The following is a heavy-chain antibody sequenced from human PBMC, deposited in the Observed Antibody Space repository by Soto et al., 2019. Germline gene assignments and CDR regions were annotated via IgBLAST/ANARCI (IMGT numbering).Heavy chain of an antibody. J-gene: IGHJ6*02. CDR1: GGSISSYY. D-gene: IGHD3-22*01. Sequence: SETLSLTCTVSGGSISSYYWSWIRQPPGKGLGWIGFIYYSGSTNYNPSLKSRVTISVDTSKNQFSLKLSSVTAADTAVYYCARRLYYDSSGFEGGGMDVWGQGTTVTVSS. CDR2: IYYSGST. CDR3: ARRLYYDSSGFEGGGMDV. V-gene: IGHV4-59*08.